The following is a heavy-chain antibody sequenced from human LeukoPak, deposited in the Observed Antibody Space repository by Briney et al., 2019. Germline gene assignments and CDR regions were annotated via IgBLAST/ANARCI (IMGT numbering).Heavy chain of an antibody. D-gene: IGHD2-15*01. Sequence: GGSLRLSCAASGFTFSSYSMNWVRQAPGKGLEWVSSISSSSSYIYYADSAKGRFTISRDNAKNSLYLQMNSLRAEDTAVYYCARDVRVSPVYCSGGSCYPDWGQGTLVTVSS. J-gene: IGHJ4*02. CDR1: GFTFSSYS. CDR3: ARDVRVSPVYCSGGSCYPD. CDR2: ISSSSSYI. V-gene: IGHV3-21*01.